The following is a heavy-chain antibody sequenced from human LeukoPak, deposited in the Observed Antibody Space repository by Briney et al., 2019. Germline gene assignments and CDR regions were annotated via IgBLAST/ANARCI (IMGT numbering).Heavy chain of an antibody. Sequence: GSLRLSCAASGFTSSNYAMNWVRQAPGKGLEWVSVLIGSSGSTDYADSVKGRFTISRDNSKNTVFLQMNSLRAEDTAIYYCAKGAYDYIEIGYFDSWGQGTLVTVSS. J-gene: IGHJ4*02. V-gene: IGHV3-23*01. CDR2: LIGSSGST. CDR3: AKGAYDYIEIGYFDS. D-gene: IGHD5-12*01. CDR1: GFTSSNYA.